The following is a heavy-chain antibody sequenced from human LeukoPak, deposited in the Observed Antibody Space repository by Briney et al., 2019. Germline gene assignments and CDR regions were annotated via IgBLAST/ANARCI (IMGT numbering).Heavy chain of an antibody. V-gene: IGHV1-46*01. CDR1: GYTFTSYY. J-gene: IGHJ4*02. Sequence: ASVKVSCKASGYTFTSYYMHWVRQAPGQGLEWMGIINPSGGSTSYAQKFQGRVTMTRDMSTSTVYMELSSLRSEDTAVYYCARLSRWGDIVATSSPYYFDYWGQGTLVTVSS. CDR2: INPSGGST. D-gene: IGHD5-12*01. CDR3: ARLSRWGDIVATSSPYYFDY.